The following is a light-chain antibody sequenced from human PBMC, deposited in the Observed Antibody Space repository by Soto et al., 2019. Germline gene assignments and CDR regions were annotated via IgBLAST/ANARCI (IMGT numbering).Light chain of an antibody. CDR3: QQYNNWPPNT. V-gene: IGKV3-15*01. Sequence: EIVMTQSPATLSVSAGERATLSCRASQSINNKLAWYQQKPGQAPRLLIYGASTRATGIPARCSGSGSGTEFTLTISSLQSEDFAVYYCQQYNNWPPNTFGQGTKVDIK. CDR1: QSINNK. J-gene: IGKJ1*01. CDR2: GAS.